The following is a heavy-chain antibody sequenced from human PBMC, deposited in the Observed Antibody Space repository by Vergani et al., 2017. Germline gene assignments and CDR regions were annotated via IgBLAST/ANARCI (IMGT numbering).Heavy chain of an antibody. CDR2: IWSKPYGGTT. D-gene: IGHD3-16*01. J-gene: IGHJ4*02. CDR3: TSDRLDDSYAYVDY. Sequence: EVHLVESGGGLVQPGRSLRLSCSGSGFTLGDYAMTRVRQAPGKGLEWVAFIWSKPYGGTTAYAASVKGRFTISRDDSKSIAYLHMSSLKAEDTAVYYCTSDRLDDSYAYVDYWGQGTLVTVSP. CDR1: GFTLGDYA. V-gene: IGHV3-49*04.